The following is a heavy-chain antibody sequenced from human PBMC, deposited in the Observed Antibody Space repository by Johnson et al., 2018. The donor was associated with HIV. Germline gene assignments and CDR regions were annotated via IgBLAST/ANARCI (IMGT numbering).Heavy chain of an antibody. D-gene: IGHD1-1*01. CDR2: IWFDGSNK. Sequence: QVQLVESGGVVVQPGGSLRLSCTASGFTFSSYGMHWVRQAPGKGLEWVAVIWFDGSNKYYADSVKGRFTISRDNSKNTLYLQMNSLRAEDTAVYCCAKGGHWTGTTHGDAFDIWGQGTMVTVSS. V-gene: IGHV3-33*06. CDR3: AKGGHWTGTTHGDAFDI. J-gene: IGHJ3*02. CDR1: GFTFSSYG.